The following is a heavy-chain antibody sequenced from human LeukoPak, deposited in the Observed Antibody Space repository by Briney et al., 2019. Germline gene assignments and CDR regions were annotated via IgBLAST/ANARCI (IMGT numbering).Heavy chain of an antibody. D-gene: IGHD3-10*01. Sequence: ASVKVSCKATGCSFTSYAMHWVRQAPGQRLEWMGRINAGNGNTKYSQKFQGRVTITRDTSASTAYMELSSLRSEDTAVYYCASFSSNVGGWWSTALDAFAIWGQGTMVTVSS. V-gene: IGHV1-3*01. CDR3: ASFSSNVGGWWSTALDAFAI. CDR1: GCSFTSYA. J-gene: IGHJ3*02. CDR2: INAGNGNT.